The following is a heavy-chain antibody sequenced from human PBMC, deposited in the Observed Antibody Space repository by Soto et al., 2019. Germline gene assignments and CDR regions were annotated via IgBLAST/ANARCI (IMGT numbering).Heavy chain of an antibody. CDR3: ASSNNYNGFDP. D-gene: IGHD4-4*01. J-gene: IGHJ5*02. V-gene: IGHV4-4*02. CDR2: VYHSGST. CDR1: GASISSSNW. Sequence: QVQLQESGPGLVKPSGTLSLTCTVSGASISSSNWWSWVRQPPGKGLEWIGEVYHSGSTKYNPSLKSRVTMSVDKSKNQLTLNLSSVTAADTAVYFCASSNNYNGFDPWGQGTLVTVSS.